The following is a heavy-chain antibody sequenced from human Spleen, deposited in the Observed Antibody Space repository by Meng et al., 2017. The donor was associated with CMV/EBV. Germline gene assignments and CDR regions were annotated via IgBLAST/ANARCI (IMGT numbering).Heavy chain of an antibody. V-gene: IGHV3-21*01. J-gene: IGHJ6*02. CDR2: ISSSSGYI. Sequence: GESLKISCAASGFIFSTYTMNWVRQAPGKGLEWVSSISSSSGYIYYADSMKGRFTISRDNAKTSLYLQMNSLRAEDTAVYYCARVSVYVGSGYYYGMDVWGQGTTVTVSS. CDR3: ARVSVYVGSGYYYGMDV. CDR1: GFIFSTYT. D-gene: IGHD5/OR15-5a*01.